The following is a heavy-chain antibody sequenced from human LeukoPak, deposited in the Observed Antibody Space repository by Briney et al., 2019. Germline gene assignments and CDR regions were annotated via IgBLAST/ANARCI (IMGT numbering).Heavy chain of an antibody. Sequence: GASVKVSCTASGYTFTSYHMHWVRQAPGQGLEWMGKINLSGGSTTYAQKFQGRVTMTRDTSTSTVHMELSSLRSEDTAVYYCARSTYDFWSGYYLSWGQGTLVTVSS. CDR2: INLSGGST. CDR1: GYTFTSYH. J-gene: IGHJ4*02. V-gene: IGHV1-46*01. CDR3: ARSTYDFWSGYYLS. D-gene: IGHD3-3*01.